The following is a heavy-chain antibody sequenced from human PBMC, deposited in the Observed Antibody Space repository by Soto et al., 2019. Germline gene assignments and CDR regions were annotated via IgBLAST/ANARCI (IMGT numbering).Heavy chain of an antibody. Sequence: QVQLVQSGAEVKKPGASGTVSCRSFGDTFNDYYIHWVRQAPGQGLKWMGWSNPNGGVTKYAQKFQGWVTMTRDTSIRTVYMQLSRLRSDDTAVYYCARESGGATATLDYYYFYMDVWGTGTTVTVSS. CDR1: GDTFNDYY. D-gene: IGHD5-12*01. V-gene: IGHV1-2*04. CDR3: ARESGGATATLDYYYFYMDV. J-gene: IGHJ6*03. CDR2: SNPNGGVT.